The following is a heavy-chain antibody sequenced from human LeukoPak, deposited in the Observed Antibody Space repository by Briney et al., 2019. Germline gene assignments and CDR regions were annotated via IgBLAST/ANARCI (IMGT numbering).Heavy chain of an antibody. Sequence: PGGSLRLSCAASGFTFSSYSMNWVRQAPGKGLEWVSSISSSSSYIYYAESVKGRFTIPRDNAKNSLYLQMNSLRAEDTAVYYCAKPTRGGGGSFLIDFWGQGTLVTVSS. CDR2: ISSSSSYI. V-gene: IGHV3-21*01. D-gene: IGHD1-26*01. CDR1: GFTFSSYS. J-gene: IGHJ4*02. CDR3: AKPTRGGGGSFLIDF.